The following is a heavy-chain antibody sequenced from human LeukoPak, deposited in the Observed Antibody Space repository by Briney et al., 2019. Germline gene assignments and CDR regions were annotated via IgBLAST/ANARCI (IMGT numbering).Heavy chain of an antibody. V-gene: IGHV3-15*04. CDR3: STGGYFFDF. J-gene: IGHJ4*02. CDR2: IESKPDGGTT. CDR1: GFTFSNAW. Sequence: GGSLRLSCIGSGFTFSNAWMNWVRQAPGKGLEWVGRIESKPDGGTTDYPASVKGRFTTSRDDSKNTVYLQMNSLKTEDTAVYYCSTGGYFFDFWGQGTLVTVSS.